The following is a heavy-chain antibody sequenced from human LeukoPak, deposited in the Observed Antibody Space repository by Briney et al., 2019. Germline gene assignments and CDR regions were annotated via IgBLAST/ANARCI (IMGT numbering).Heavy chain of an antibody. D-gene: IGHD1-20*01. Sequence: VASVKVSCKASGYTFTSYGISWVRQAPGQGLEWMGWISAYNGNTNYAQKFQGRVTMTEDTSTDTAYMELSSLRSEDTAVYYCATMKHNWIPGAFDIWGQGTMVTVSS. J-gene: IGHJ3*02. CDR3: ATMKHNWIPGAFDI. CDR1: GYTFTSYG. V-gene: IGHV1-18*01. CDR2: ISAYNGNT.